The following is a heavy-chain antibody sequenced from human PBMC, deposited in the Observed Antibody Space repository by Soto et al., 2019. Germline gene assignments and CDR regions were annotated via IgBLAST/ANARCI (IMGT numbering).Heavy chain of an antibody. CDR1: GFTFTIYA. D-gene: IGHD3-22*01. CDR2: ISRYGDFT. Sequence: EVQLLESGGDLIQPGGSLSLSCAASGFTFTIYAMTWVRQAPGKGLEWVSAISRYGDFTYYADSVEGRFTISRDNSKNTLYLQMNSLRAEDTAVYYCAKDRYLDHDSRGYLFDNWGQGTLVTVSS. V-gene: IGHV3-23*01. CDR3: AKDRYLDHDSRGYLFDN. J-gene: IGHJ4*02.